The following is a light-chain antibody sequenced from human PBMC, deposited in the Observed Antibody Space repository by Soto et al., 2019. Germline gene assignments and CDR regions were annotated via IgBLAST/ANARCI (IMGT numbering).Light chain of an antibody. J-gene: IGKJ4*01. CDR1: QSVLFSSNNKNY. V-gene: IGKV4-1*01. Sequence: DIVMTQSPDSLAVSLGERATINFKSSQSVLFSSNNKNYLGWYQQKVGQPPKLLIYWASTRESGVPDRFSGSGSGTDFTLTISSLQAEDVAVYYCQQYYSKPLTFGGGTKVEIK. CDR3: QQYYSKPLT. CDR2: WAS.